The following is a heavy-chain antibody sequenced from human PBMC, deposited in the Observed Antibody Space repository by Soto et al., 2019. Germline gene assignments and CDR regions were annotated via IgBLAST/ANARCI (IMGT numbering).Heavy chain of an antibody. J-gene: IGHJ6*03. CDR1: GYTFTSYD. V-gene: IGHV1-8*01. Sequence: ASVKVSCKASGYTFTSYDINWVRQATGQGLEWMGWMNPNSGNTGYAQKFQGRVTMTRNTSISTAYMELSSLRSEDTAVYYCARGPGSWYYYYMDVWGKGTTGTVSS. CDR2: MNPNSGNT. D-gene: IGHD6-13*01. CDR3: ARGPGSWYYYYMDV.